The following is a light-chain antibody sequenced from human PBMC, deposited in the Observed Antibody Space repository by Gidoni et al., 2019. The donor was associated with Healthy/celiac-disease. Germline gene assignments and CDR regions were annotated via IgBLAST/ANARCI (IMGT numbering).Light chain of an antibody. V-gene: IGKV2-28*01. CDR2: LGS. Sequence: IVMTQSPLSLPVTPGEPASISCRSSQSLLHSNGYNYLDWYLQKPGQSPQLLIYLGSNRASGVPHRFSGSGSGTDFTLKISRVEAEDVGVYYCMQALQTPLTFGQGTRLEIK. J-gene: IGKJ5*01. CDR3: MQALQTPLT. CDR1: QSLLHSNGYNY.